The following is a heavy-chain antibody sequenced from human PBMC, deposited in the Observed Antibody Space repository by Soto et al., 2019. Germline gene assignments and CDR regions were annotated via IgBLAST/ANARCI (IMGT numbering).Heavy chain of an antibody. J-gene: IGHJ4*02. CDR3: ARQIYDSDTGPNFQYYFDS. Sequence: GESLKISCQGSGYSFTTHWITWVRQTPGKGLEWMGRIDPSNSYINYSPSFQGHVTVSVDRSISTAYLQWSRLEASDNAMYYCARQIYDSDTGPNFQYYFDSWGQGTPVTVSS. CDR1: GYSFTTHW. V-gene: IGHV5-10-1*01. CDR2: IDPSNSYI. D-gene: IGHD3-22*01.